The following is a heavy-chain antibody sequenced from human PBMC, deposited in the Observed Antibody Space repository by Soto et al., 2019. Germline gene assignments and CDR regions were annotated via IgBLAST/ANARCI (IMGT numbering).Heavy chain of an antibody. CDR3: TGMPSFRGRDV. CDR1: GDSVSSNSAA. V-gene: IGHV6-1*01. D-gene: IGHD2-2*01. CDR2: TYYRSKWNN. J-gene: IGHJ6*04. Sequence: SPTLSLTCAISGDSVSSNSAAWNWIRQSPSRGLEWLGRTYYRSKWNNDYALSVKRRITINPDTPKNQVSLHLYSVTPEDTAVYYCTGMPSFRGRDVRDDRNTVNESS.